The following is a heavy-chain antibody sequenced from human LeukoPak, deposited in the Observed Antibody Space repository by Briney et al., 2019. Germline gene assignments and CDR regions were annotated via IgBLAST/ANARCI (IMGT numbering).Heavy chain of an antibody. CDR2: IDAGGGDT. Sequence: PGASLRLSCAASGFSFSTYAMTWVRQAPGKGLEWVASIDAGGGDTYHSDSVKGRFTISRDNSMNTLYLQMNSLRADDTAVYYCGEPAKYWLVRGNGVDGWGQGTTVTVSS. CDR1: GFSFSTYA. J-gene: IGHJ6*02. D-gene: IGHD6-19*01. V-gene: IGHV3-23*01. CDR3: GEPAKYWLVRGNGVDG.